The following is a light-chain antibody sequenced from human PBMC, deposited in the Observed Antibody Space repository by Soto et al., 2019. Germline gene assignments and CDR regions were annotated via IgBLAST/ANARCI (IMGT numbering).Light chain of an antibody. CDR3: QQSDSTPYT. CDR2: DAS. V-gene: IGKV1-39*01. J-gene: IGKJ2*01. CDR1: QTISTY. Sequence: DIQMTQSPSSLSASVGDRVTITCRASQTISTYLNWYQQKPGKAPRLLIYDASSLLSGVPSRFSGRGSGKDFTLTIASLQPEDFSTYYCQQSDSTPYTFGQGTKVEI.